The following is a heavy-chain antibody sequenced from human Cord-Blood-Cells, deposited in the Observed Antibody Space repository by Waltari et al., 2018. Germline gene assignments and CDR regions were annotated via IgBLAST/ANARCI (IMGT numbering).Heavy chain of an antibody. CDR3: ASEDSSSWYAFDI. CDR2: TYYRTKWYN. V-gene: IGHV6-1*01. CDR1: GDSVSSNSAA. Sequence: QVQLQQSGPGLVKPSQTPSLTCAISGDSVSSNSAAWNWIRQSPSRGLEWLGRTYYRTKWYNNYAVSVKRRITINPDTSKKQFSLQLNSVTPEDTAVYYCASEDSSSWYAFDIWGQGTMVTVSS. J-gene: IGHJ3*02. D-gene: IGHD6-13*01.